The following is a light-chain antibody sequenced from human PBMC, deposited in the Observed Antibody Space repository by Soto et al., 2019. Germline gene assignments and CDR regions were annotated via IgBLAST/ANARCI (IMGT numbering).Light chain of an antibody. J-gene: IGLJ2*01. V-gene: IGLV2-23*02. Sequence: QSALTQPASVSGSPGQSITISCTGTSSDVGSYNLVSWYQQHPGKAPKLMIYEVSKRPSGVSNRFSGSKSGNTASLTISGLQAEDAADYYCCSYAGSSTFDVVFGGGTKLTVL. CDR1: SSDVGSYNL. CDR3: CSYAGSSTFDVV. CDR2: EVS.